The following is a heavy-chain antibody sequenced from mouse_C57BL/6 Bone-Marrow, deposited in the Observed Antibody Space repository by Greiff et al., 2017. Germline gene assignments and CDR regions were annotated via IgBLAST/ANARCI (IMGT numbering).Heavy chain of an antibody. J-gene: IGHJ2*01. CDR3: TTKVYYYGSRNY. Sequence: EVQLQQSGAELVRPGASVKLSCTASGFNIKDYYMHWVKQRPEQGLEWIGRIDPEDGDTEYAPKFQGKATMTADTSSNPAYLQLSSLTSEDTAVYYCTTKVYYYGSRNYWGQGTTLTVSS. D-gene: IGHD1-1*01. V-gene: IGHV14-1*01. CDR2: IDPEDGDT. CDR1: GFNIKDYY.